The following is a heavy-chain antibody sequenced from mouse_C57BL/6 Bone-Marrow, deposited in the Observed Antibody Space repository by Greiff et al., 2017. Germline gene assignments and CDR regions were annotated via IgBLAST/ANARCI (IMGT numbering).Heavy chain of an antibody. V-gene: IGHV10-1*01. D-gene: IGHD1-1*01. CDR3: VTTVVARRYFDV. Sequence: EVQLVESGGGLVQPKGSLKLSCAASGFSFNTYAMNWVRQAPGKGLEWVARIRSKSNNYATYYADSVKDRFTISRDDSESMLYLQMNNLKTEDTAMYYCVTTVVARRYFDVWGTGTTVTVSS. CDR1: GFSFNTYA. J-gene: IGHJ1*03. CDR2: IRSKSNNYAT.